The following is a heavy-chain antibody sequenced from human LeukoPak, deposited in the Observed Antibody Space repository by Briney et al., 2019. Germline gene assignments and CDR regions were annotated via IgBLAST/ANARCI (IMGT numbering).Heavy chain of an antibody. CDR2: ISAYNGNT. CDR1: GYTFTSHG. Sequence: ASVKVSCKASGYTFTSHGIGWVRQAPGQGLEWMGWISAYNGNTKYAQKVQGRVSMTADTSTSTAYMELRSLRSDDTAVYYCARVALGYSVNYYIKYFQHWGQGTLVTVSS. J-gene: IGHJ1*01. CDR3: ARVALGYSVNYYIKYFQH. V-gene: IGHV1-18*01. D-gene: IGHD1-26*01.